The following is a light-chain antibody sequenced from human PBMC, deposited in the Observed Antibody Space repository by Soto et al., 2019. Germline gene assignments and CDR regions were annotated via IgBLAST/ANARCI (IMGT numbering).Light chain of an antibody. CDR3: QQSNTYPIT. CDR2: DGS. CDR1: QDIRGA. J-gene: IGKJ5*01. Sequence: AIQLTQSPSSLSASVGDRVTITCRASQDIRGALAWYQQKPGKPPKLLIFDGSSLQSGVPSRFSGSGSGTDFTLAISSLQPEDFATYYCQQSNTYPITFGQGTRLEMK. V-gene: IGKV1-13*02.